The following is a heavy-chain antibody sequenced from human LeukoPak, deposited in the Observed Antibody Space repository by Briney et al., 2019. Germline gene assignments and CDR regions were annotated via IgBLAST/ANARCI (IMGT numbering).Heavy chain of an antibody. CDR3: ARGGGSGSQFYYYYGMDV. CDR1: GGTFSSYA. D-gene: IGHD3-10*01. J-gene: IGHJ6*04. Sequence: SVKVSCKASGGTFSSYAISWVRQAPGQGLEWMGGIIPIFGTANYAQKFQGRVTITADESTSTAYLELSSLRSEDTAVYYCARGGGSGSQFYYYYGMDVWGKGTTVTVSS. CDR2: IIPIFGTA. V-gene: IGHV1-69*01.